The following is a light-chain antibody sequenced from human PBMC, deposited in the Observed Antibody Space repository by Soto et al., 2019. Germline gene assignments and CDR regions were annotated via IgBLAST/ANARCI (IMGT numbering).Light chain of an antibody. Sequence: DIQMTPSPSTLSASVADRVTITGPASQSIGRFLAWYQHPPGKAPKLLIYDASTLESGVPSRFSGTGSGTEFTFSITSLQPEDFGTYYCQQCYMGWTFGQGTKVDIK. CDR3: QQCYMGWT. J-gene: IGKJ1*01. CDR1: QSIGRF. V-gene: IGKV1-5*01. CDR2: DAS.